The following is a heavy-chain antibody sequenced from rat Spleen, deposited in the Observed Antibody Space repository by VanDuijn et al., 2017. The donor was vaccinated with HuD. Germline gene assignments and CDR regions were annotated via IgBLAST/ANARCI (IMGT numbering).Heavy chain of an antibody. CDR2: INSAGST. J-gene: IGHJ4*01. Sequence: EVQLQESGPGLVKPSQSLSLTCSVTDYSITSSYGWSWIRKFPGNKLEWMGYINSAGSTNYNPSLKSRISITRDTSKNQFFLQVNSVTTEDTATDYCARWGAAISTPYYVMDAWGQGASVTVSS. D-gene: IGHD1-2*01. CDR1: DYSITSSYG. V-gene: IGHV3-3*01. CDR3: ARWGAAISTPYYVMDA.